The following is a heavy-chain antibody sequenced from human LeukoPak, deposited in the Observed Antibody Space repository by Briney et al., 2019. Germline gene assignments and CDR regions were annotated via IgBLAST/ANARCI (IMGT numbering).Heavy chain of an antibody. CDR3: ASYGLSLVPAGDDAFDI. CDR1: GYTFTSYG. V-gene: IGHV1-18*01. D-gene: IGHD2-2*01. J-gene: IGHJ3*02. CDR2: ISAYNGNT. Sequence: GASVKVSCKASGYTFTSYGISWVRQAPGQGLEWMGWISAYNGNTNYAQKLQGRVTMTTDTSTSTAYMERRSLRSDDTAVYYCASYGLSLVPAGDDAFDIWGQGTMVTVSS.